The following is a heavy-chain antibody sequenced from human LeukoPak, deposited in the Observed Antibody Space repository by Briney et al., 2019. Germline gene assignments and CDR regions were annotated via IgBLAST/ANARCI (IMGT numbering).Heavy chain of an antibody. V-gene: IGHV3-23*01. D-gene: IGHD1-26*01. CDR1: GFTFSSYA. CDR3: ANLAGGSYVWIDY. Sequence: PGGSLRLSCAASGFTFSSYAMSCVRQAPGKGLGWVSAISGSGGSTYYADSVKGRCTTARDNSKNTLYLQMNSLRAEDTAVYYCANLAGGSYVWIDYWGQRTLVTVSS. J-gene: IGHJ4*02. CDR2: ISGSGGST.